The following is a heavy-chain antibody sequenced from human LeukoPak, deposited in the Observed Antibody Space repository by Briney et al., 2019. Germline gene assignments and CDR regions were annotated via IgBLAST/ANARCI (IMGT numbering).Heavy chain of an antibody. Sequence: ASVKVSCKASGYTFTDYYMHWVRQAPGQGVEWMGWINPNSGDTNYAQKFQGRVTMTRDTSISTAHMELSRLRSDDTAVYYCARANFLYCSSTTCLFGYWGQGTLVIVSS. V-gene: IGHV1-2*02. J-gene: IGHJ4*02. CDR3: ARANFLYCSSTTCLFGY. CDR2: INPNSGDT. D-gene: IGHD2-2*01. CDR1: GYTFTDYY.